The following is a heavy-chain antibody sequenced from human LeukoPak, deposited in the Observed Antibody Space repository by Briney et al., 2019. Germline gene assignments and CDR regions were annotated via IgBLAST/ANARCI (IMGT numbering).Heavy chain of an antibody. J-gene: IGHJ4*02. CDR2: IKTDGSST. Sequence: GGSLRLSCAASGFTVSSNYMGWVRQAPGKGLEWVSRIKTDGSSTSYADSVKGRFTISRDNAKNTLYLQMSSLRAEDTAVYYCATYTSFGVDTMQDYWGQGTLVTVSS. CDR3: ATYTSFGVDTMQDY. V-gene: IGHV3-74*01. CDR1: GFTVSSNY. D-gene: IGHD3-3*01.